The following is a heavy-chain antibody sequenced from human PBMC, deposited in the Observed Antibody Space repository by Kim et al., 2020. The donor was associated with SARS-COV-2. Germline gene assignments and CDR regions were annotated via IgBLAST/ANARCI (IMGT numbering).Heavy chain of an antibody. CDR2: ISGSGGST. CDR1: GFTFSSYA. CDR3: AKSPKAGITMTDTAFFDY. D-gene: IGHD3-22*01. V-gene: IGHV3-23*01. Sequence: GGSLRLSCAASGFTFSSYAMSWVRQAPGKGLEWVSAISGSGGSTYYADSVKGRFTISRDNSKNTLYLQMNSLRAEDTAVYYCAKSPKAGITMTDTAFFDYWGQGTLVTVSS. J-gene: IGHJ4*02.